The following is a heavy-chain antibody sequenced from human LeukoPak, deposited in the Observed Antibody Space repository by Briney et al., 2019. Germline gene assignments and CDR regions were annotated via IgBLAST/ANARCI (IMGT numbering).Heavy chain of an antibody. Sequence: GGSLRLSCAASGFNFSSNWMYWVRQAPGKGLVWVSRINSDGSTASYVDSVKGRFTISRDNAKSTLYLQMNSLRAEDTAVYYCARGGPIDYWGQGTLVTVSS. J-gene: IGHJ4*02. CDR1: GFNFSSNW. V-gene: IGHV3-74*01. CDR2: INSDGSTA. CDR3: ARGGPIDY.